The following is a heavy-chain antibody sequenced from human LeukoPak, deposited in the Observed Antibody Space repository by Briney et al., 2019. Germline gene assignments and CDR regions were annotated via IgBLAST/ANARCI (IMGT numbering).Heavy chain of an antibody. D-gene: IGHD3-22*01. J-gene: IGHJ4*02. CDR2: IYPGDSDT. Sequence: PGESLKFSCKGSGYSFGNHWIGWVRQMPGKGLEWMGIIYPGDSDTRYSPSFQGQVTISADKSITTAYLQWSSLKSSDTAMYYCARHSSSSGYYYFDSWGQGTLVTVSS. CDR3: ARHSSSSGYYYFDS. V-gene: IGHV5-51*01. CDR1: GYSFGNHW.